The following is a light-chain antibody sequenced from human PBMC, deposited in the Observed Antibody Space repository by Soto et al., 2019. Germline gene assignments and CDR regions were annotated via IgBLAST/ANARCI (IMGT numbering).Light chain of an antibody. Sequence: QSVLTQPRSVSGSPGQSVTISCTGTSSDVGGYNYVSWYQQHPGKAPKLIIYDVNRRPSGVPDRFSGSKSSNTASLTVSGLQAEDEADYYCSSYAGSNNFVFGTGTKAT. CDR1: SSDVGGYNY. CDR3: SSYAGSNNFV. CDR2: DVN. V-gene: IGLV2-11*01. J-gene: IGLJ1*01.